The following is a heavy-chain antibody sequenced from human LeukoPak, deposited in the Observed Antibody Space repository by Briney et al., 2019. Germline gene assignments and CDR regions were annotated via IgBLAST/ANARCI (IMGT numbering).Heavy chain of an antibody. CDR2: IIPILGIA. J-gene: IGHJ4*02. CDR1: GGTFSSYT. D-gene: IGHD6-19*01. Sequence: SVKVSCKAFGGTFSSYTISWVRQAPGQGLEWMGRIIPILGIANYAQKFQGRVTITADKSTSTAYMKLSSLRSEDTAVYYCARAYSSGRGYYFDYWGQGTLVTVSS. V-gene: IGHV1-69*02. CDR3: ARAYSSGRGYYFDY.